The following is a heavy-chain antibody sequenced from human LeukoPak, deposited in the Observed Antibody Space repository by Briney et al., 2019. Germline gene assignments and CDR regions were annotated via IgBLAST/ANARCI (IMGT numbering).Heavy chain of an antibody. CDR3: ARDRLAADYYYYGMDI. Sequence: PSETLSLTCTVSGGSISSGGYYWSWIRQHPGKGLEWIGYIYYSGSTYYNPSLKSRVTISVDTSKNQFSLKLSSVTAADTAVYYCARDRLAADYYYYGMDIWGQGTTVTVSS. J-gene: IGHJ6*02. D-gene: IGHD2-21*01. V-gene: IGHV4-31*03. CDR1: GGSISSGGYY. CDR2: IYYSGST.